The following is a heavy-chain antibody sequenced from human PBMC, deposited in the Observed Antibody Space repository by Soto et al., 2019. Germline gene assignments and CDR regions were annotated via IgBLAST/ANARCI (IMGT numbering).Heavy chain of an antibody. Sequence: GGSLRLSCVASGFTFTSYAMSWVRQAPGKGLEWVSGISDSGGRTDYADSVKGRFTISRDNSKNTLYLQMNSLKAEDTAIYYCAKDGYCSSTSCYWSYWGQGTVVTAPQ. CDR3: AKDGYCSSTSCYWSY. V-gene: IGHV3-23*01. CDR1: GFTFTSYA. J-gene: IGHJ4*02. D-gene: IGHD2-2*03. CDR2: ISDSGGRT.